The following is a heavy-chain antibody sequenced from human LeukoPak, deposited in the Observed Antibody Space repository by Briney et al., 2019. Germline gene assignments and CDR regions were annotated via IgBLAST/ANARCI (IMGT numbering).Heavy chain of an antibody. CDR2: IIPILGIA. J-gene: IGHJ4*02. V-gene: IGHV1-69*04. D-gene: IGHD4-17*01. CDR1: GGTFSSYT. CDR3: ARDQFTVTHDPYYFDY. Sequence: SVKVSCKASGGTFSSYTISWVRQAPGQGLEWMGRIIPILGIANYAQKFQGRDTITADKSTSTAYMELSSLRSEDTAVYYCARDQFTVTHDPYYFDYWGQGTLVTVSS.